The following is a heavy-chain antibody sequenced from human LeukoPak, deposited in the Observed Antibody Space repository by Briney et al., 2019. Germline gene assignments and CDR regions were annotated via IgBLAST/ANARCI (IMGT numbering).Heavy chain of an antibody. CDR1: GFTFSGYG. V-gene: IGHV3-23*01. CDR3: AKDAERVAVTGHLDY. Sequence: GRSLRLSCAASGFTFSGYGMHWVRQAPGKGLEWVSAISGSGGSTSYAVSVKARFTISRDNSKNTLFLQMNSLRAEDTAVYYCAKDAERVAVTGHLDYWGQGTLVTVSS. CDR2: ISGSGGST. D-gene: IGHD6-19*01. J-gene: IGHJ4*02.